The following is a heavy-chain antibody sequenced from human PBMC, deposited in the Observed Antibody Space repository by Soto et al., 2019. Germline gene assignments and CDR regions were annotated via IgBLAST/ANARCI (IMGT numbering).Heavy chain of an antibody. V-gene: IGHV3-23*01. CDR1: GFTFSSYA. D-gene: IGHD5-12*01. J-gene: IGHJ4*02. Sequence: GSLSLSCAASGFTFSSYAMSWVRQAPGKGLEWVSAISGSGGSTYYADSVKGRFTISRDNSKNTLYLQMNSLRAEDTAVYYCAKAPRGYSGYDVFDYWGQGTLVTVSS. CDR2: ISGSGGST. CDR3: AKAPRGYSGYDVFDY.